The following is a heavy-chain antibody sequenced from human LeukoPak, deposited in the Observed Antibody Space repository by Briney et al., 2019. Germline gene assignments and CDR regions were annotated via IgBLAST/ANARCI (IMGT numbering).Heavy chain of an antibody. CDR3: VSTCRSISSDY. J-gene: IGHJ4*02. V-gene: IGHV3-7*01. D-gene: IGHD3-3*02. Sequence: PGGSLRLSCEASRFIFSNYWMSWVRHAPGKGLEWVANIKQDGSVKNYVDSMEGRFIISRDNAKNLLYLQINSLSAGDTAVYYCVSTCRSISSDYWGQGTQVTVSS. CDR1: RFIFSNYW. CDR2: IKQDGSVK.